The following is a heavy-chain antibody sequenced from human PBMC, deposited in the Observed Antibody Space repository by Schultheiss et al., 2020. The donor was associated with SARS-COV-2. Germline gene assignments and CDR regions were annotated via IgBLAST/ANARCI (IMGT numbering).Heavy chain of an antibody. CDR2: IKQDGSEK. D-gene: IGHD4-17*01. Sequence: GGSLRLSCAASGFTFSSYSMNWVRQAPGKGLEWVANIKQDGSEKYYVDSVKGRFTISRDNSKNTLYLQMNSLRAEDTAVYYCARTALRFNYYGMDVWGQGTTGTVSS. V-gene: IGHV3-7*03. J-gene: IGHJ6*02. CDR1: GFTFSSYS. CDR3: ARTALRFNYYGMDV.